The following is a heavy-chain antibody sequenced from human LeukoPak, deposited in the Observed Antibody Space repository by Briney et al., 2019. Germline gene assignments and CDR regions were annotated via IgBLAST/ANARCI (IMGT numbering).Heavy chain of an antibody. CDR2: IYYGGST. CDR1: GGSISSYY. CDR3: AGELSFGLDP. D-gene: IGHD1-26*01. Sequence: SETLSLTCTVSGGSISSYYWSWIRQPPGKGLEWIGYIYYGGSTNYNPSLKSRVTISVDTSKNQFSLKLSSVTAADTAVYYCAGELSFGLDPWGQGTLVTVSS. V-gene: IGHV4-59*01. J-gene: IGHJ5*02.